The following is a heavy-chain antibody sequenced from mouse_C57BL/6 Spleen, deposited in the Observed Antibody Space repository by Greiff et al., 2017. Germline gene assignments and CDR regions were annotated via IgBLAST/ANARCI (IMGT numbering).Heavy chain of an antibody. Sequence: EVKLQESGPGLVKPSQSLSLTCSVTGYSITSGYYWNWIRQFPGNKLEWMGYISYDGSNNYNPSLKNRISITRDTSKNQFFLKLNSVTTEDTATYYCARDSPDGWDFDYWGQGTTLTVSS. CDR1: GYSITSGYY. D-gene: IGHD2-3*01. CDR2: ISYDGSN. V-gene: IGHV3-6*01. J-gene: IGHJ2*01. CDR3: ARDSPDGWDFDY.